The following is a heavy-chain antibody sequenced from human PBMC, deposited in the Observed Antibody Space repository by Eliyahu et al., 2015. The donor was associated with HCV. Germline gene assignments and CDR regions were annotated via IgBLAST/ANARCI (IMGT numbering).Heavy chain of an antibody. D-gene: IGHD6-19*01. J-gene: IGHJ4*02. CDR3: ARDRPIAVDAEPY. CDR1: XFNXGSYA. V-gene: IGHV3-30*04. Sequence: QVHLXESGGGXVQPGRSLRLSCAASXFNXGSYAMHWVRQAPGKGLEWVAVISYDGSNKYYADSVKGRFTISRDNSKNTLNLQVNSLRAEDTAVYYCARDRPIAVDAEPYWGQGTLVTVSS. CDR2: ISYDGSNK.